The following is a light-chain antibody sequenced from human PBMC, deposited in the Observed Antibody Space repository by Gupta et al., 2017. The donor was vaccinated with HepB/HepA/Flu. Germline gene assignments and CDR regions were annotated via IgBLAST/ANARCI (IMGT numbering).Light chain of an antibody. CDR1: QGISSY. Sequence: AIRMTQSPSSFSASTGDRVTITCRASQGISSYLAWYQQKPGKAPKLLIYAASTLQSGVPSRFSGTGSGTDFTLTISCLQSEDFATYYCQQEYSYRWTFGQGTKVEIK. CDR2: AAS. V-gene: IGKV1-8*01. J-gene: IGKJ1*01. CDR3: QQEYSYRWT.